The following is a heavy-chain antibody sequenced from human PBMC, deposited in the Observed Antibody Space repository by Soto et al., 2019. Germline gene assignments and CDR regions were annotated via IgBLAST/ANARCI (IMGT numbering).Heavy chain of an antibody. D-gene: IGHD2-21*02. Sequence: VGSLRLSCAASGFTFSSYCMSWVRQAPGKGLEWVANIKQGGSETYYVDSVKGRFTISRDNAKNSLYLQMNSLRAEDTAVYYCAREGCGGDCYYYYGMDVWGQGTTVTVSS. V-gene: IGHV3-7*03. CDR2: IKQGGSET. CDR3: AREGCGGDCYYYYGMDV. J-gene: IGHJ6*02. CDR1: GFTFSSYC.